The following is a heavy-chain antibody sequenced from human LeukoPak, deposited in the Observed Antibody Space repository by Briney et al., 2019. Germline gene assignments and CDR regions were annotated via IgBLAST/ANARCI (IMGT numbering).Heavy chain of an antibody. CDR1: GGSISSGSYY. CDR3: ARDASADYDFWSGYPKNWFDP. CDR2: IYTSGST. D-gene: IGHD3-3*01. J-gene: IGHJ5*02. Sequence: KTSETLSLTCTVSGGSISSGSYYWSWIRQPAGKGLEWIGRIYTSGSTNYNPSLKSRVTISVDTSKNQFSLKLSSVTAADTAVYYCARDASADYDFWSGYPKNWFDPWGQGTLVTVSS. V-gene: IGHV4-61*02.